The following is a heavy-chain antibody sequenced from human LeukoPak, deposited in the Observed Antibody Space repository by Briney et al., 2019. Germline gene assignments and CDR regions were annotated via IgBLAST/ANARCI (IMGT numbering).Heavy chain of an antibody. CDR1: GFTFTSYS. V-gene: IGHV3-48*02. CDR2: ISDSGNTI. J-gene: IGHJ4*02. CDR3: ARGSTNDGYW. Sequence: RGSLSPSRAASGFTFTSYSMDWVRQAPGKGLQWVSYISDSGNTIFYADSVKGRSTMSRDNDKNSLYLQMNSLRDEDTAVYFCARGSTNDGYWWGQGTLVTVSS. D-gene: IGHD2-8*01.